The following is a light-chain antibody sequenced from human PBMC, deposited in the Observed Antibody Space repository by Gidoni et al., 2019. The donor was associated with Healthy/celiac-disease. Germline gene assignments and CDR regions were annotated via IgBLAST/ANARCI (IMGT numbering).Light chain of an antibody. V-gene: IGLV3-19*01. CDR2: GKN. Sequence: SSELTQDPAVSVALGQTVRITCQGDSLRSYYASWYQQKPGQDPVLFIYGKNNRPSGIPDRFSGSSSGNTASLTITGAQAEDEADYYCNSRDSSGNHWVFGGGTKLTVL. CDR1: SLRSYY. CDR3: NSRDSSGNHWV. J-gene: IGLJ3*02.